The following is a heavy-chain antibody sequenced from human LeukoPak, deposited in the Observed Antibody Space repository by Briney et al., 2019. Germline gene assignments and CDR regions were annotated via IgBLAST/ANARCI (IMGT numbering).Heavy chain of an antibody. CDR2: ISSSSSYI. J-gene: IGHJ3*02. CDR3: ARVRGTMIVVPRDAFDI. Sequence: GGSLRLSCAASGFTFSSYEMNWVRQAPGKGLEWVSSISSSSSYIYYADSVKGRFTISRDNAKNSLYLQMNSLRAEDTAVYYCARVRGTMIVVPRDAFDIWGQGTMVTVSS. D-gene: IGHD3-22*01. CDR1: GFTFSSYE. V-gene: IGHV3-21*01.